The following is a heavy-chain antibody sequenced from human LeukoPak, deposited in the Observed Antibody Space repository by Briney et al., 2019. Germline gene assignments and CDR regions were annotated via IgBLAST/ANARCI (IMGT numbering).Heavy chain of an antibody. Sequence: PGGSLRLSCAVSGFTFSSYAMSWVRQAPGKGLEWVSAISGSGGSTYYADSVKGRFTISRDNSKNTLYLQMNSLRAEDTAVYYCAKGTARGMVSRYWGQGTLVTVSS. D-gene: IGHD3-10*01. CDR3: AKGTARGMVSRY. CDR2: ISGSGGST. J-gene: IGHJ4*02. V-gene: IGHV3-23*01. CDR1: GFTFSSYA.